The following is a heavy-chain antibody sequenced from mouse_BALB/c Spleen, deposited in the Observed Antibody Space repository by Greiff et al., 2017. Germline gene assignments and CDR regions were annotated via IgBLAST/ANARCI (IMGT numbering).Heavy chain of an antibody. CDR2: INPSNGGT. CDR1: GYTFTSYY. Sequence: QVQLQQSGAELVKPGASVKLSSKASGYTFTSYYMYWVKQRPGQGLEWIGEINPSNGGTNFNEKFKSKATLTVDKSSSTAYMQLSSLTSEDSAVYYCTRGGFDYWGQGTTLTVSS. V-gene: IGHV1S81*02. J-gene: IGHJ2*01. CDR3: TRGGFDY.